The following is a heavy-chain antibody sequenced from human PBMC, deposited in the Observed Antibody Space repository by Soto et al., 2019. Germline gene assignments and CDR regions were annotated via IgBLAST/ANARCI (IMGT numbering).Heavy chain of an antibody. Sequence: GGSLRLSCGGSGFIFSRYGMHWVRQAPGKGLEWVTGISYDGGERFYADSVKGRFTISRDNSKNRLDLQMSSLRPEDTAVYYCARDLPLYCRGDCNFDFWGQGTLVTASS. CDR3: ARDLPLYCRGDCNFDF. D-gene: IGHD2-21*02. J-gene: IGHJ4*02. CDR1: GFIFSRYG. V-gene: IGHV3-30*03. CDR2: ISYDGGER.